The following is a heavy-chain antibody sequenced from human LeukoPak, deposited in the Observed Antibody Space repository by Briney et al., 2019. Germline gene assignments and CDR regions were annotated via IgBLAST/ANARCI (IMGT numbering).Heavy chain of an antibody. Sequence: ASVNVSCKASGYTLTEHYIHWVRQAPGQGLEWMGWLNPKTGGTKYAQTFQGRVTMTRDTSISTAYMELSRLTSDDTAVYYCARATANHVSWFDPWGQGTLVTVSS. D-gene: IGHD1-26*01. CDR1: GYTLTEHY. CDR2: LNPKTGGT. CDR3: ARATANHVSWFDP. V-gene: IGHV1-2*02. J-gene: IGHJ5*02.